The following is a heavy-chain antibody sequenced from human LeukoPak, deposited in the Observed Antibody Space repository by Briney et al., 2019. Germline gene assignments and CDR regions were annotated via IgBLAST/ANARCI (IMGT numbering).Heavy chain of an antibody. V-gene: IGHV3-30*18. Sequence: PGGSLRLSCAASGFTFSRYGMHWVRQAPGKGLEWVAVISYDGSNKYYADSVKGRFTISRDNSKNTLYLQMNSLRAEDTAVYYCANPDKPFGGVIPHLSFDYWGQGTLVTVSS. CDR2: ISYDGSNK. J-gene: IGHJ4*02. CDR1: GFTFSRYG. CDR3: ANPDKPFGGVIPHLSFDY. D-gene: IGHD3-16*02.